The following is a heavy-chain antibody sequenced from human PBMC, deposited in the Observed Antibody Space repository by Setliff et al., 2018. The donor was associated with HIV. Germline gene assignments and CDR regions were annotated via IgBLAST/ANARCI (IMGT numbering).Heavy chain of an antibody. CDR2: ISGYSGNT. CDR3: ARDLRDGFEEWFSTLDDGMDV. V-gene: IGHV1-18*01. CDR1: GYIFNSYG. D-gene: IGHD3-3*01. J-gene: IGHJ6*02. Sequence: ASVKVSCKGSGYIFNSYGMSWVRQAPGQGLEWMGWISGYSGNTNVAQKFQGRLIMTTDTSTTTVYMELRSLRYDDTAVYYCARDLRDGFEEWFSTLDDGMDVWGQGTTVTVSS.